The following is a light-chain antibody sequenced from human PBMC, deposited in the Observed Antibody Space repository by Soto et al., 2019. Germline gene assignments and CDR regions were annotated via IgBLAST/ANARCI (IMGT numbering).Light chain of an antibody. CDR1: SSDVGGYNY. V-gene: IGLV2-14*01. J-gene: IGLJ2*01. CDR3: SSYTSISTVV. Sequence: QSALTQPASVSGSPGQSITISCTGTSSDVGGYNYVSWHQQHPGKAPKLMIYDVSNRPSGVSNRFSGSKSGNTASLTISGLQAEDEADYYCSSYTSISTVVFGGGTKVTVL. CDR2: DVS.